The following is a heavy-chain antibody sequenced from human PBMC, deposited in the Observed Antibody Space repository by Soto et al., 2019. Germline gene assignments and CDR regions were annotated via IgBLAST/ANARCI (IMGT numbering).Heavy chain of an antibody. Sequence: QVQLQESGPGLVKPSETLSLTCTVSGGSISYYYWSWIRQPPGKGLEWIGYINYSGSTNYNPSLTSRVSISIATSKNHFSLKLSSVSAADTAVYYCARQDDILTGVAYWGQGTLVTVSS. CDR2: INYSGST. CDR1: GGSISYYY. D-gene: IGHD3-9*01. V-gene: IGHV4-59*08. CDR3: ARQDDILTGVAY. J-gene: IGHJ4*02.